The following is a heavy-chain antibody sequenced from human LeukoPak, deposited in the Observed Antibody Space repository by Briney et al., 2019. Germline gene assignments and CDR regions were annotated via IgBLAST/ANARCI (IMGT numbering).Heavy chain of an antibody. CDR1: GYTFTSYG. Sequence: ASVKVSCKASGYTFTSYGISWVRQAPGQGLEWMGWISAYNGNTNYAQKLQGRVTMTTDTSTSTAYMELRSLRSDDTAVYYCARGARPYYDILTGYYMRGEPYCDYWGQGTLVTVSS. V-gene: IGHV1-18*01. CDR3: ARGARPYYDILTGYYMRGEPYCDY. CDR2: ISAYNGNT. D-gene: IGHD3-9*01. J-gene: IGHJ4*02.